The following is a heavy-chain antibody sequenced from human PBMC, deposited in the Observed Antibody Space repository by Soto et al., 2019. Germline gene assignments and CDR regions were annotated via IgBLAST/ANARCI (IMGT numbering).Heavy chain of an antibody. CDR2: IDPGDSVT. J-gene: IGHJ3*01. CDR1: GYSLTDIW. V-gene: IGHV5-10-1*01. Sequence: GESLKISCECSGYSLTDIWIHWVLQMPWKGLEWMGRIDPGDSVTTYNPSFRGHVTMSADKSINTAYLQWSSLKASDTAMYYCASGGAASGHHAFDGWGLGTMVPFSS. CDR3: ASGGAASGHHAFDG. D-gene: IGHD6-19*01.